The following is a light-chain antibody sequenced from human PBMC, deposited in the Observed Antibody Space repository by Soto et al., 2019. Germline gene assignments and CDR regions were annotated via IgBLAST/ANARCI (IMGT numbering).Light chain of an antibody. CDR2: GAS. CDR1: QSVSNN. Sequence: EIVVTQSPVTLSLSPGERSTLSCRSSQSVSNNYLAWYQQKPGQAPRLLIYGASNRATGIPDRFSGSGFGTEFTLTISSLQSEDFAVYYCQQYKNWPLFGQGTRLEIK. V-gene: IGKV3D-15*01. CDR3: QQYKNWPL. J-gene: IGKJ5*01.